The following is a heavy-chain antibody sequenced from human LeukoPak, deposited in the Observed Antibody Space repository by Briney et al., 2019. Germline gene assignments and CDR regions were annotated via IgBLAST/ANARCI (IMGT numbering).Heavy chain of an antibody. CDR3: AREGGFMITFGGVIPFDF. J-gene: IGHJ4*02. CDR2: IYHSAST. Sequence: PSETLSLTCTVSGYSISNGLYWGWIRQPPGKGLKWIGSIYHSASTYYNPSLRSRVTISVDTSKNQYSLKLSSVTAADTAVYYCAREGGFMITFGGVIPFDFWGQGTLVTVSS. CDR1: GYSISNGLY. D-gene: IGHD3-16*02. V-gene: IGHV4-38-2*02.